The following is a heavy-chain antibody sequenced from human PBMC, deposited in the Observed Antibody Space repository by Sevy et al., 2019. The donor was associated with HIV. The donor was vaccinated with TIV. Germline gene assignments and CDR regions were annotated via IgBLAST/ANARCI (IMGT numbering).Heavy chain of an antibody. D-gene: IGHD3-16*01. J-gene: IGHJ4*02. CDR3: VGRRYSPAYSWSYHFDY. CDR1: GFDFSDYY. Sequence: GGSLRLSCAASGFDFSDYYMNWIRQTPGKGLEWISYISVSSSAKYYTDSVKGRFAISRDNARNSLYLQMNSLRVEDTDVYFCVGRRYSPAYSWSYHFDYWGQGALVTVSS. V-gene: IGHV3-11*01. CDR2: ISVSSSAK.